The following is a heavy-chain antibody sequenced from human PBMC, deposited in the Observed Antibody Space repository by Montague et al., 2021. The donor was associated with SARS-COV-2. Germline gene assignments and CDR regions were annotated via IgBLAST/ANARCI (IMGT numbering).Heavy chain of an antibody. CDR1: GFSPSTSGMC. CDR2: IDWDDDK. D-gene: IGHD5-18*01. J-gene: IGHJ6*02. Sequence: PALVKPTQTLTLTCTFSGFSPSTSGMCVSWIRQPPGEALERLALIDWDDDKYYSTSLKTRLTISKDTSKNQVVLTMTNMDPVDTATHYCARIPVSGTAMDQYYYYYGMDVWGQGTTVTVSS. CDR3: ARIPVSGTAMDQYYYYYGMDV. V-gene: IGHV2-70*01.